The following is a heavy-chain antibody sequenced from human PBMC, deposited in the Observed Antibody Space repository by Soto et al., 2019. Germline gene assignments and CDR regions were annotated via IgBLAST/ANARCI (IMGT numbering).Heavy chain of an antibody. CDR3: ARQRGDYEEYYGMDV. J-gene: IGHJ6*02. D-gene: IGHD4-17*01. CDR1: GYTFTSYD. CDR2: MNPNSGNT. Sequence: QVQLVQSGAEVKKPGASVKVSCKASGYTFTSYDINWVRQATGQGLEWMGWMNPNSGNTGYAQKFQGRVTMTRNTSXXTAYMELSSLRSEDTAVYYCARQRGDYEEYYGMDVWGQGTTVTVSS. V-gene: IGHV1-8*01.